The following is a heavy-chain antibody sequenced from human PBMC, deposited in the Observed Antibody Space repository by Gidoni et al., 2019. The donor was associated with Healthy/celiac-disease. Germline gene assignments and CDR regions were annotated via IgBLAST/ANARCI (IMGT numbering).Heavy chain of an antibody. CDR3: AKIDTAMVLGSFDI. CDR1: GFTFADYA. CDR2: ISWNSGSI. D-gene: IGHD5-18*01. V-gene: IGHV3-9*01. Sequence: EVQLVESGGGLVQPGRSLRLSCAASGFTFADYAMHWVRQAPGKGLEWVSGISWNSGSIGYADSVKGRFTISRDNAKNSLYLQMNSLRAEDTALYYCAKIDTAMVLGSFDIWGQGTMVTVSS. J-gene: IGHJ3*02.